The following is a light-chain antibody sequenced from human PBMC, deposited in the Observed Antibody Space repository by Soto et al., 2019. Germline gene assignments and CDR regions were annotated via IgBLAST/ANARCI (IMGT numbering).Light chain of an antibody. J-gene: IGLJ7*01. V-gene: IGLV1-47*01. Sequence: QSVLTQPPSASGTPGQRVTISCSGSSSNIGSNYVYWYQQLPGTAPKLLIYRNNHRPSGVPDRFSVSKSGTSASLAISGLRSEDEADYYCAAWDDSLSGPGFGGGTQLTVL. CDR2: RNN. CDR3: AAWDDSLSGPG. CDR1: SSNIGSNY.